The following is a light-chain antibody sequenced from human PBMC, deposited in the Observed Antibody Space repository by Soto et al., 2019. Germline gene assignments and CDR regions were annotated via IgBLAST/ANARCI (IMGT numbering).Light chain of an antibody. J-gene: IGKJ4*01. CDR2: AAS. CDR1: QSISSW. CDR3: QQPNSFPELT. Sequence: DIQMTQSPSSLSASFGDRVTITCRASQSISSWLAWYQQKPGKAPKLLIYAASSLQSGGPSRFRGRGSGTDFTLTISSLQPEDFATYYCQQPNSFPELTFGGGTKVDIK. V-gene: IGKV1-12*01.